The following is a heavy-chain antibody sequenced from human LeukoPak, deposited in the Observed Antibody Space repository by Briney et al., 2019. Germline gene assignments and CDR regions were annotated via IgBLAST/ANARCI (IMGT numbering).Heavy chain of an antibody. D-gene: IGHD5-18*01. CDR1: GFTFSTYW. J-gene: IGHJ4*02. CDR3: AGGGSGYRYGYDY. CDR2: INSDGSTT. V-gene: IGHV3-74*01. Sequence: GGSLRLSCVASGFTFSTYWMHWVRQAPGKGLVWVSRINSDGSTTNYADSVKGRFTISRDNAKNTLYLQMNTLRAEDTAVYYCAGGGSGYRYGYDYWGQGTLVTVSS.